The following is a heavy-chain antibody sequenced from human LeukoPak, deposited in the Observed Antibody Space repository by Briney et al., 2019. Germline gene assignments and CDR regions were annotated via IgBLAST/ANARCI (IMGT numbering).Heavy chain of an antibody. J-gene: IGHJ4*02. D-gene: IGHD1-26*01. CDR3: ARLGGFGGSYYYNY. V-gene: IGHV4-34*01. CDR2: INHSGST. Sequence: SETLSLTCAVYGGSFSGYYWSWIRQPPGKGLEWIGEINHSGSTNYNPSLKSRVTISVDTSKNQFSLKLSSVTAADTAVYYCARLGGFGGSYYYNYWGQGTLVTVSS. CDR1: GGSFSGYY.